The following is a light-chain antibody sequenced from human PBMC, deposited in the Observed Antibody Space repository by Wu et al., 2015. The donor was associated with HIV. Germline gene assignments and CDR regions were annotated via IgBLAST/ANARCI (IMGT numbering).Light chain of an antibody. CDR1: QDVSSTY. CDR3: QQYNNWPLYS. V-gene: IGKV3-15*01. J-gene: IGKJ2*03. CDR2: GAS. Sequence: EIVLTQSPGTLSLSPGERATLSCRATQDVSSTYLGWYQQKPGQAPRLLIYGASTRATGIPARFSGSGSGREFTLTISSLQSEDFAVYYCQQYNNWPLYSFGQGTKLEIK.